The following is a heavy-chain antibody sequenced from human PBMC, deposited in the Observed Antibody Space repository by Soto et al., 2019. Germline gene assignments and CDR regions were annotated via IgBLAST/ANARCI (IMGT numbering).Heavy chain of an antibody. CDR2: ITGSSSYI. V-gene: IGHV3-21*06. Sequence: DVQLVESGGGLVKPGGSLRLSCAASGFIFSSHNMNWVRQAPGKGLEWVSSITGSSSYIFYADSVKGRFTISRDNAKNTVYLQVNSLRAEDTGVYYCARLVASETGYGMDVWGQGTTVTGSS. J-gene: IGHJ6*02. CDR3: ARLVASETGYGMDV. D-gene: IGHD3-9*01. CDR1: GFIFSSHN.